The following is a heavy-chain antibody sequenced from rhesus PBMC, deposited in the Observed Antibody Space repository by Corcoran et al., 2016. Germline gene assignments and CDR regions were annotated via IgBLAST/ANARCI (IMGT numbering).Heavy chain of an antibody. CDR3: ARTPGNRFDV. V-gene: IGHV4-99*01. Sequence: QVQLQESGPGLVKPSETLSLTCAVSGYSISSGYYWGWIRLPPGKGLEYIGYISGSSGSTYYNPSLKSRVTISKDTSKNQFSLKLSSVTAADTAVYYCARTPGNRFDVWGPGVLVTVSS. CDR1: GYSISSGYY. J-gene: IGHJ5-1*01. CDR2: ISGSSGST. D-gene: IGHD2-39*01.